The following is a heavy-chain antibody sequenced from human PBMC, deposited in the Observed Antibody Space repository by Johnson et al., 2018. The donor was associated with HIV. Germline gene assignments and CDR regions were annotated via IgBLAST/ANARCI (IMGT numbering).Heavy chain of an antibody. D-gene: IGHD1-26*01. J-gene: IGHJ3*02. V-gene: IGHV3-66*01. CDR3: TTHSGSYDFDI. Sequence: MQLVESGGGLVKPGGSLRLSCAASGFTFSNNYMSWVRQAPGKGLEWVSLIYSGGSTYYTDSVKGRFTISRDNSKNTLYLQMNSLKTEDTAVYYCTTHSGSYDFDIWGQGTMVTVSS. CDR2: IYSGGST. CDR1: GFTFSNNY.